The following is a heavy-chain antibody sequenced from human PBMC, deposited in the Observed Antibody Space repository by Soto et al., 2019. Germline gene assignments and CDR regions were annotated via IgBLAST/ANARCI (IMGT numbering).Heavy chain of an antibody. V-gene: IGHV1-69*04. J-gene: IGHJ4*02. CDR3: ARDTREHDSGGIRNQPDY. D-gene: IGHD3-22*01. CDR2: IIPILGIA. Sequence: ASVKVSCKASGGTFSSYTISWVRQAPGQGLEWMGRIIPILGIANYAQKFQGRVTITADKSTSTAYMELSSLRSEDTAVYYCARDTREHDSGGIRNQPDYWGQGTLVTVSS. CDR1: GGTFSSYT.